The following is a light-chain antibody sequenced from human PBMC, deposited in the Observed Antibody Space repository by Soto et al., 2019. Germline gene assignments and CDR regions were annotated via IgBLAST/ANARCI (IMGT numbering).Light chain of an antibody. Sequence: EIVMTQSPGTLSLSPGERATLSCRASQSVSSRLAWYQQKPGQAPRLLISGASSRATGIPDRFSGSGSGTDFTLTISRLEPEDFALYYCQHYVGGSPITFGQGTRREIK. V-gene: IGKV3-20*01. CDR3: QHYVGGSPIT. CDR2: GAS. CDR1: QSVSSR. J-gene: IGKJ5*01.